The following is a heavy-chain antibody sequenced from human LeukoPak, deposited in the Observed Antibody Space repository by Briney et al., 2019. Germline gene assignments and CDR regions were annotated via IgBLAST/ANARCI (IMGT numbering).Heavy chain of an antibody. CDR3: AKFQMRYCSGGSCHPFDY. CDR1: GFTFINYA. V-gene: IGHV3-23*01. D-gene: IGHD2-15*01. J-gene: IGHJ4*02. CDR2: ISGSGGST. Sequence: PGGSLRLSCAASGFTFINYAMNWVRQAPGKGLEWVSGISGSGGSTYYTDSVKGRFTIPRDNSKNTLYLQMNSLRAEDTAIYYCAKFQMRYCSGGSCHPFDYWGQGTLVTVSS.